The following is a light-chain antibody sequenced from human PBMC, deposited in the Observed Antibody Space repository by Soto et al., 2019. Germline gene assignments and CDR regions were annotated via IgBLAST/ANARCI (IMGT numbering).Light chain of an antibody. CDR2: LAS. V-gene: IGKV1-39*01. J-gene: IGKJ5*01. CDR1: QSISSY. CDR3: QQSYTSIT. Sequence: DIQMTQSPSSLSASVGDRVTITCRASQSISSYLNWYQQKPGKAPYLLIYLASSLQSGVPSRFIGSGSGTDFTLTISSLQPEDFATYYCQQSYTSITFGQGTRLEIK.